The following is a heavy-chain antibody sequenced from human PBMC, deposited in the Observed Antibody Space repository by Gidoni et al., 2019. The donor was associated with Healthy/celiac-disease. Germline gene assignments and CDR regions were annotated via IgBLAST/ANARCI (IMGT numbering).Heavy chain of an antibody. D-gene: IGHD3-3*01. CDR3: ARGLEWLFDY. V-gene: IGHV7-4-1*02. CDR2: INTNTGNP. CDR1: GYTFTSYA. J-gene: IGHJ4*02. Sequence: QFQLVQSGSALTKPGPLVKFSCKASGYTFTSYAMYWVRQAPGQGLEWTGWINTNTGNPTYAQGFTGRFVFSLDTSVSTEYLQISSLKAEDTAVYYCARGLEWLFDYWGQGTLVTVSS.